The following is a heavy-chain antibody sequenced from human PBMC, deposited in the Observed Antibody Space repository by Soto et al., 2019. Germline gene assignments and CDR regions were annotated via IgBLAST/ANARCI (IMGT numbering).Heavy chain of an antibody. CDR2: ISGSGGST. Sequence: PGESLRLSCAASGFTFSSYAMSWVRQAPGKGLEWVSAISGSGGSTYYADSVKGRFTISGDNSKNTLYLQMNSLRAEDTAVYYCAKDGLGRWLQLREFDYWGQGTLVTVSS. CDR3: AKDGLGRWLQLREFDY. CDR1: GFTFSSYA. D-gene: IGHD5-12*01. V-gene: IGHV3-23*01. J-gene: IGHJ4*02.